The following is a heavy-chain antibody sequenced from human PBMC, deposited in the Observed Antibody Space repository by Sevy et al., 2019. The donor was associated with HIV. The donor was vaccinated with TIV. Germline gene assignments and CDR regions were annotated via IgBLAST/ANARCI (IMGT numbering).Heavy chain of an antibody. D-gene: IGHD6-13*01. CDR2: INPHSGAT. V-gene: IGHV1-2*06. CDR1: RYTFTDYY. Sequence: ASVKVSCKASRYTFTDYYMHWVRQAPGQGLEWMGRINPHSGATNYAQKFQDRVTRTRDTSISTAYMELSRLRSDDTAVYYCARVPAAGGIDYWGQGTLVTVSS. CDR3: ARVPAAGGIDY. J-gene: IGHJ4*02.